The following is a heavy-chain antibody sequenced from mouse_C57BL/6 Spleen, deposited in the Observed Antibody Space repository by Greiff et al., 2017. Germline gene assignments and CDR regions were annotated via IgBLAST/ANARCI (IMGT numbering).Heavy chain of an antibody. CDR3: ARLGASYYAMDY. Sequence: VQLQQSGAELVRPGASVKLSCKASGYTFTDYYINWVKQRPGQGLEWIARIYPGSGNTYYNEKFKGKATLTAEKSSSTAYMQLSSLTSEDSAVYFCARLGASYYAMDYWGQGTSVTVSS. V-gene: IGHV1-76*01. J-gene: IGHJ4*01. D-gene: IGHD6-1*01. CDR1: GYTFTDYY. CDR2: IYPGSGNT.